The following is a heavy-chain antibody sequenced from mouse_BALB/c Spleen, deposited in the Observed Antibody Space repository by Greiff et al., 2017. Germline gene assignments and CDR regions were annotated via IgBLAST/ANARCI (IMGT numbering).Heavy chain of an antibody. CDR2: INPSSGYT. J-gene: IGHJ2*01. D-gene: IGHD2-1*01. CDR3: ARGGGDGNYDY. Sequence: VQLQESGAELARPGASVKMSCKASGYTFTSYTMHWVKQRPGQGLEWIGYINPSSGYTNYNQKFKDKATLTADKSSSTAYMQLSSLTSEDSAVYYCARGGGDGNYDYWGQGTTLTVSS. CDR1: GYTFTSYT. V-gene: IGHV1-4*01.